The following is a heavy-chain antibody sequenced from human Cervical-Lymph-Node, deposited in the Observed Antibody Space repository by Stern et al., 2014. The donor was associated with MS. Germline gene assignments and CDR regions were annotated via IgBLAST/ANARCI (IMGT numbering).Heavy chain of an antibody. D-gene: IGHD5-24*01. J-gene: IGHJ4*02. CDR3: ARVHIPYAYNYLFDY. Sequence: QLVQSGGGVVQPGTSLRLSCAASGFTFRRYGMHWVRPAPGTGLELVALVWYDGSTAYYRNSVKGRFTLSSENSTKPLFFQMNSLTAEDTAIYYCARVHIPYAYNYLFDYWGQGTLVTGSS. CDR2: VWYDGSTA. V-gene: IGHV3-33*01. CDR1: GFTFRRYG.